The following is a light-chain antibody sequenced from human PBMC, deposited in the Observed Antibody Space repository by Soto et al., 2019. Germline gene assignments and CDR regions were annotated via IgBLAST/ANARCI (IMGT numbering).Light chain of an antibody. CDR1: QSISSW. CDR2: KAS. CDR3: QQYNSYSHT. J-gene: IGKJ2*01. V-gene: IGKV1-5*03. Sequence: DTQMTQSPSTLSAYVGDRVTITCRASQSISSWLAWYQQKPGKAPKLLIYKASSLESGVPSRFSGSGSGTEFTLTISSLQPDDFATYYCQQYNSYSHTFGQGTKLEIK.